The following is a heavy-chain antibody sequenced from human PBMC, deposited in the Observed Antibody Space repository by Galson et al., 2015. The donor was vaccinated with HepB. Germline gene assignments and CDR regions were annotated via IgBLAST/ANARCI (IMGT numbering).Heavy chain of an antibody. CDR3: ARLVTYYDFWSGYYVSY. V-gene: IGHV3-7*03. CDR2: IKQDGSEK. J-gene: IGHJ4*02. D-gene: IGHD3-3*01. CDR1: GFTFSSYW. Sequence: SLRLSCAASGFTFSSYWMSWVRQAPGKGLEWVANIKQDGSEKYYVDSVKGRFTISRDNAKNSLYLQMNSLRAEDTAVYYCARLVTYYDFWSGYYVSYRGQGTLVTVSS.